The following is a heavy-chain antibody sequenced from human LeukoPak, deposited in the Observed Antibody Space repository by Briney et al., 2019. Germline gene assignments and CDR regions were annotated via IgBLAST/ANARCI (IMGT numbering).Heavy chain of an antibody. D-gene: IGHD3-22*01. Sequence: SETLSLTCTVSGGSISSGSYYWRWIRQPAGKGLEWIGRIYTSGSTNYNPSLKSRFTISVDTSKNQFSLKLSSVTAADTAVYYCARGSGTYYYDSSGYYLDYWGQGTLVTVSS. V-gene: IGHV4-61*02. J-gene: IGHJ4*02. CDR1: GGSISSGSYY. CDR2: IYTSGST. CDR3: ARGSGTYYYDSSGYYLDY.